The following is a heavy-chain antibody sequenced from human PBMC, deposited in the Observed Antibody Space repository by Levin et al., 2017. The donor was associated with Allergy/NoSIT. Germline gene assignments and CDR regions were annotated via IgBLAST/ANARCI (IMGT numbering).Heavy chain of an antibody. V-gene: IGHV4-34*01. CDR3: ARIGYCSSTSCYGDRD. CDR2: ISDSGST. D-gene: IGHD2-2*01. CDR1: GGSFSGYS. Sequence: SETLSLTCSVYGGSFSGYSWNWIRQPPGKGLEWIGEISDSGSTNYNPSLKSRVTISVDTSKNQFSLKLSSVTAADTAFYYCARIGYCSSTSCYGDRDWGQGTLVTVSS. J-gene: IGHJ4*02.